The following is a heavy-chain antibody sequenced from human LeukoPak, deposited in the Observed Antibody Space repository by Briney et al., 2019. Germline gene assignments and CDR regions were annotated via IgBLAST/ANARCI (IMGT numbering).Heavy chain of an antibody. CDR1: GFTFSSYS. CDR3: VRDQRDYGDYNFDY. V-gene: IGHV3-21*01. CDR2: ISSSSSYI. J-gene: IGHJ4*02. Sequence: GGSLRLSCAASGFTFSSYSMNWVRQAPGKGLEWVSSISSSSSYIYYADSVKGRFTISRDNAKNSLYLQMNSLRAEDTAVYYCVRDQRDYGDYNFDYWGQGTLVTVSS. D-gene: IGHD4-17*01.